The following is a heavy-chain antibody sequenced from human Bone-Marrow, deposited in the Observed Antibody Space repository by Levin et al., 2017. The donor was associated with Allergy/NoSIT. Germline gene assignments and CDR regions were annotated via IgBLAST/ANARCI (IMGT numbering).Heavy chain of an antibody. CDR2: ISYDGTKT. D-gene: IGHD3-3*01. CDR1: GFSFSNYE. CDR3: ARVRLYDFWSANPFDS. J-gene: IGHJ4*02. Sequence: SCAASGFSFSNYELHWVRQPPGKGLDWVAIISYDGTKTYYTDSVKGRFTISRDNSKNTLYLQMNSLRPEDAAVYYCARVRLYDFWSANPFDSWGQGTLVTVSS. V-gene: IGHV3-30*04.